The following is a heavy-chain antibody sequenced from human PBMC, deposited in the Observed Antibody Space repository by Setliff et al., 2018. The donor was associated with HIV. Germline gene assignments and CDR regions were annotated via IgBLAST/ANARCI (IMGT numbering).Heavy chain of an antibody. D-gene: IGHD6-19*01. Sequence: ASVKVSCKASGYTFTSYATHWVRQAPGQRLEWMGWINAGNGNTKYSQKFQGRVTITRDTSASTAYMELSSLRSEDTAVYYCARGPSGWPHFDYWGQGTLVTVSS. CDR3: ARGPSGWPHFDY. V-gene: IGHV1-3*01. CDR2: INAGNGNT. J-gene: IGHJ4*02. CDR1: GYTFTSYA.